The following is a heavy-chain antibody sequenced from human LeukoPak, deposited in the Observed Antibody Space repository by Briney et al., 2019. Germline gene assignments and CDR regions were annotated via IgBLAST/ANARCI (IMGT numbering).Heavy chain of an antibody. CDR2: INPTGDST. V-gene: IGHV1-46*01. J-gene: IGHJ4*02. Sequence: ASVKVSCKVSGYTLTELSMHWVRQAPGQGLEWMGIINPTGDSTTYAQKFQGRVTMTRDTSTNTVYMELSSLRSDDTAVYYCARHPSPQLHHFDYWGQGTLVTVSS. CDR1: GYTLTELS. CDR3: ARHPSPQLHHFDY.